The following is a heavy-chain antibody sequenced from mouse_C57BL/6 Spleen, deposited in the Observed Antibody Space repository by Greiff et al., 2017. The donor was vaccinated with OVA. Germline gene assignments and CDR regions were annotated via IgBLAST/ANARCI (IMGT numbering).Heavy chain of an antibody. CDR2: INPNNGGT. V-gene: IGHV1-26*01. CDR3: YTTVVADYAMDY. CDR1: GYTFTDYY. D-gene: IGHD1-1*01. J-gene: IGHJ4*01. Sequence: VQLQQSGPELVKPGASVKISCKASGYTFTDYYMNWVKQSHGKSLEWIGDINPNNGGTSYNQKFKGKATLTVDKSSSTAYMELRSLTSEDSAVYYCYTTVVADYAMDYWGQGTSVTVAS.